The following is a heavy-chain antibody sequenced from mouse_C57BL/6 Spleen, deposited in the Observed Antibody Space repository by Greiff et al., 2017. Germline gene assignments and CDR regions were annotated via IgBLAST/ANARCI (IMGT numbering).Heavy chain of an antibody. CDR3: ANYDYDVGAWFAY. J-gene: IGHJ3*01. Sequence: EVQLQQSGPELVKPGASVKISCKASGYTFTDYYMNWVKQSHGKSLEWIGDINPNNGGTSYNQKFKGKATLTVDKSSSTAYMELRSLTSEDSAVYYCANYDYDVGAWFAYWGQGTLVTVSA. CDR1: GYTFTDYY. CDR2: INPNNGGT. D-gene: IGHD2-4*01. V-gene: IGHV1-26*01.